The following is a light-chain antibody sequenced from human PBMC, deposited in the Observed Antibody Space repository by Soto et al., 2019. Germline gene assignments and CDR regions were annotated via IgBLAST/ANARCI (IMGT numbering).Light chain of an antibody. J-gene: IGKJ3*01. Sequence: EIVLTQSPGTLSLSPGERATLSCRASQSVSSRYLAWYQQKHGQAPRLLIYDAYTRATGIPGRFSGSGSGTEFTLTISXXXXXXXAMYYCQQXGXXXXFTFGP. V-gene: IGKV3-20*01. CDR3: QQXGXXXXFT. CDR2: DAY. CDR1: QSVSSRY.